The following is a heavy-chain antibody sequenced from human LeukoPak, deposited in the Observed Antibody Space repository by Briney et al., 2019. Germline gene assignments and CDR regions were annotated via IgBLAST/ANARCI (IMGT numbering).Heavy chain of an antibody. J-gene: IGHJ4*02. CDR3: AKSPTPGGAYYFDY. CDR1: GFTFSSYA. Sequence: GGSMRLSCAASGFTFSSYAMSWVRQAPGKGLEWVSAISGSGGSTYYADSVKGRFTISRDNSKNTLYLQMNSLRAEDTAEYYCAKSPTPGGAYYFDYWGQGTLVTVSS. D-gene: IGHD3-10*01. V-gene: IGHV3-23*01. CDR2: ISGSGGST.